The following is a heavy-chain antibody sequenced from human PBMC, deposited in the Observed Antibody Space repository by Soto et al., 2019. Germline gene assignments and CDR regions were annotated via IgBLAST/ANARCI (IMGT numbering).Heavy chain of an antibody. Sequence: PGGSLRLSCAASTFTFSNYGMHWVRQAPGKGLVWVSRISDNGGTTRYADSVKGRFTISRDNAKKTLYLQMSSLRAEDTAVYYCARVGVDTSLVDGSYHYYGLDVWGQGTTVTVSS. D-gene: IGHD5-18*01. CDR1: TFTFSNYG. V-gene: IGHV3-74*01. CDR2: ISDNGGTT. CDR3: ARVGVDTSLVDGSYHYYGLDV. J-gene: IGHJ6*02.